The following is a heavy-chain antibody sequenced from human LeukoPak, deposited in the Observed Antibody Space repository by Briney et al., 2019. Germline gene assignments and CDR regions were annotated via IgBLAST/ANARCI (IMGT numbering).Heavy chain of an antibody. J-gene: IGHJ4*02. Sequence: SQTLSLTCTVSGGSISSGDYYWSWTRQPPGKGLEWIGYIYYSGSTYYNPSLKSRVTISVDTSKNQFSLKLSSVTAADTAVYYCARDGPDYGDYDFEYWGQGTLVTVSS. CDR3: ARDGPDYGDYDFEY. CDR1: GGSISSGDYY. V-gene: IGHV4-30-4*08. D-gene: IGHD4-17*01. CDR2: IYYSGST.